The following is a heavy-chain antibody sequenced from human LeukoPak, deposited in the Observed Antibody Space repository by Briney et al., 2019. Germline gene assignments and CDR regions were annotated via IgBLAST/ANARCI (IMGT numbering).Heavy chain of an antibody. CDR2: INHSGST. V-gene: IGHV4-34*01. CDR1: GGSFSGYY. D-gene: IGHD3-22*01. CDR3: ARAYDSSAFDY. Sequence: SETLSLTCAVYGGSFSGYYWSWIRQPPGKGLEWIGEINHSGSTNYNPSLKSRVTISVDTSKNQFSLKLSSVTAADTAVYYCARAYDSSAFDYWGQGTLVTVSS. J-gene: IGHJ4*02.